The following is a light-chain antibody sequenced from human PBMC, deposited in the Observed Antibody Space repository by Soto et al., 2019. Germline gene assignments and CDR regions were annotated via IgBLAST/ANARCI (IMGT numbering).Light chain of an antibody. CDR3: AAWDDSLNGPV. CDR1: SSNIGSNT. V-gene: IGLV1-44*01. CDR2: SNN. J-gene: IGLJ3*02. Sequence: QSVLTQPPSASGTPGQRVTISCSGSSSNIGSNTVNWYQQLPGTAPKLLIYSNNQRPSGVPDRFSGSKSGTSASLAISGLQSEDEADDYCAAWDDSLNGPVFGGGTPLTGL.